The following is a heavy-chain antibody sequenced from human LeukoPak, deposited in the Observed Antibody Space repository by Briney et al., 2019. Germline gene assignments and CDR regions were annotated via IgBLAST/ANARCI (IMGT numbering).Heavy chain of an antibody. CDR2: IFYSGST. CDR3: ALSSVRWLQFAYDY. CDR1: GDSIRSRSYY. J-gene: IGHJ4*02. Sequence: SETLSLTCTVSGDSIRSRSYYWGWISQPPGKGLEWIGSIFYSGSTSYNPSLKSRVTMSADMSKSQFSLKLGSVTATDTAVYYCALSSVRWLQFAYDYWGQGMLVTVSS. V-gene: IGHV4-39*01. D-gene: IGHD5-24*01.